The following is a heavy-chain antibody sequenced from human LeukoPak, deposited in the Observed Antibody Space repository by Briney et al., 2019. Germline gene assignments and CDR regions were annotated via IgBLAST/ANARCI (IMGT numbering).Heavy chain of an antibody. J-gene: IGHJ2*01. CDR1: GFTFFSYA. Sequence: GGAPRISCAAPGFTFFSYAMSLGRQAPGKGLEWGSAISGSGGSTYYADSVKGRFTISRDNSKNTLYLQMNSLRAEDTAVYYCASTSTVAAHWYFDLWGRGTLVTVSS. CDR3: ASTSTVAAHWYFDL. D-gene: IGHD4-23*01. V-gene: IGHV3-23*01. CDR2: ISGSGGST.